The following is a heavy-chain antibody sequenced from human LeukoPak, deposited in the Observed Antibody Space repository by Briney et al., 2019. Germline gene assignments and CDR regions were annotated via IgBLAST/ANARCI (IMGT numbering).Heavy chain of an antibody. V-gene: IGHV4-34*01. D-gene: IGHD4-17*01. CDR3: ARGDGDYNY. CDR1: GGSFSGYY. Sequence: SETLSLTCAVYGGSFSGYYWSWIRQPPGKGLEWIGEINHSGSTNYNPSLKGRVTISVDTSKNQFSLKLSSVTAADTAVYYCARGDGDYNYWGQGTLVTVSS. CDR2: INHSGST. J-gene: IGHJ4*02.